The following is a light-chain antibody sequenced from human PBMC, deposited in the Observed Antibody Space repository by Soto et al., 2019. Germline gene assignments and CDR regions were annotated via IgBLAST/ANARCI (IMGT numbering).Light chain of an antibody. J-gene: IGKJ2*01. V-gene: IGKV3-20*01. CDR3: QQYGSSPYP. CDR2: GAS. Sequence: EVVLTQSPATLSVSPGAGATLSCRASQSVGSNLAWYQQKPGQTPRVLIYGASTRAIGIPARFSGSGFGTGFTLTISLLEPEDFAVYYCQQYGSSPYPFGQGTKLEIK. CDR1: QSVGSN.